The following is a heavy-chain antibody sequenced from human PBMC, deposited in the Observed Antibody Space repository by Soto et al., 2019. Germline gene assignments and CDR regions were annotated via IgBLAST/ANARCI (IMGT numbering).Heavy chain of an antibody. D-gene: IGHD6-13*01. CDR3: ARNRGSSSLSRFDP. V-gene: IGHV4-59*01. J-gene: IGHJ5*02. CDR2: IYYSGST. Sequence: PSETLSLTCTVSGGSISSYYWSWIRQPPGKGLEWIGYIYYSGSTNYNPSLKSRVTIPVDTSKNQFSLKLSSVTAADTAVYYCARNRGSSSLSRFDPWGQGTLVTVSS. CDR1: GGSISSYY.